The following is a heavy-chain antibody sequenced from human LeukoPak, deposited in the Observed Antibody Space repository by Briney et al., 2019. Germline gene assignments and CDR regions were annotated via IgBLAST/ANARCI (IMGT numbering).Heavy chain of an antibody. J-gene: IGHJ3*02. D-gene: IGHD3-16*02. CDR2: IYHSGST. CDR3: ARTLYRGGGAFDI. Sequence: SETLSLTCAVSGGSISSGGYSWSWIRQPPGEGLEWIVYIYHSGSTYYNPSLNSRVTISVDSSNNQFSLKLSSVTAADTAVYYCARTLYRGGGAFDIWGQGTMVTVSS. CDR1: GGSISSGGYS. V-gene: IGHV4-30-2*01.